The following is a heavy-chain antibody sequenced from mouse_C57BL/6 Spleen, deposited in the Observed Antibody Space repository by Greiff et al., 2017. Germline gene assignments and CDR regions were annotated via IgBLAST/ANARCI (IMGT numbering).Heavy chain of an antibody. V-gene: IGHV5-4*03. D-gene: IGHD1-1*01. CDR1: GFTFSSYA. Sequence: DVKLVESGGGLVKPGGSLKLSCAASGFTFSSYAMSWVRQTPEKRLEWVATISDGGSYTYYPDNVKGRFTISRDNAKNNLYLQMSHLKSEDTAMYYCARVSYGTVDYWGQGTTLTVSS. J-gene: IGHJ2*01. CDR2: ISDGGSYT. CDR3: ARVSYGTVDY.